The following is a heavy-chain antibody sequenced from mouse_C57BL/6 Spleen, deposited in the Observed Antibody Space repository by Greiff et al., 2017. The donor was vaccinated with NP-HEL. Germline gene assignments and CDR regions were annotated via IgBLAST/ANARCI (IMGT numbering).Heavy chain of an antibody. D-gene: IGHD1-1*01. CDR3: ASGSSSWYFDV. Sequence: QVQLQQSGPELVKPGASVKISCKASGYAFSSSWMNWVKQRPGKGLEWIGRIYPGDGDTNYNGKFKGKATLTADKSSSTAYMQLSSLTSEDSAVYICASGSSSWYFDVWGTGTTVTVSS. V-gene: IGHV1-82*01. CDR1: GYAFSSSW. CDR2: IYPGDGDT. J-gene: IGHJ1*03.